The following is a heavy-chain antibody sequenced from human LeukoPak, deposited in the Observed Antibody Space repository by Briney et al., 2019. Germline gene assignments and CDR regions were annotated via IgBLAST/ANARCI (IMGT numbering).Heavy chain of an antibody. V-gene: IGHV1-69*01. J-gene: IGHJ4*02. Sequence: SVKVSCKASGGTFSSYAISWVRQAPGQGLEWMGGIIPIFGTANYAQKFQGRVTITADESTSTAYMELSSLRSEDTAVYYYAIPADYDYVWGSYRPFDYWGQGTLVTVSS. CDR1: GGTFSSYA. D-gene: IGHD3-16*02. CDR2: IIPIFGTA. CDR3: AIPADYDYVWGSYRPFDY.